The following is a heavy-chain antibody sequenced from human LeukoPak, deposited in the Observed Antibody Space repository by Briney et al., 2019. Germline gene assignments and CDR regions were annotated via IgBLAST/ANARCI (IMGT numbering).Heavy chain of an antibody. V-gene: IGHV3-74*01. CDR1: GFSFSSNC. J-gene: IGHJ3*02. CDR3: TRSGRGGAFDI. CDR2: IYSDGRRT. Sequence: PGGSLRLSCAASGFSFSSNCMHWVRQAPGKGLVWVSRIYSDGRRTDYADSVKGRFTISGDSAKNTLYLEMTGLRAEDTAVYYCTRSGRGGAFDIWGQGTMITVS. D-gene: IGHD1-26*01.